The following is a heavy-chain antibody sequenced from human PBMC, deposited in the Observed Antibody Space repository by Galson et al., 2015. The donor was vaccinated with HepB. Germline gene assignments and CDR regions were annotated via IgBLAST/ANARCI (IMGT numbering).Heavy chain of an antibody. J-gene: IGHJ4*02. Sequence: SLRLSCAASGFTFSSYAMSWVRQAPGKGLEWVSSISGSGGATFSADSVKGRFTISRDNSKKTLYLQMNRLRAEDTAIYYCAKDQGSVAAPVDFDSWGQGTLVTVSS. CDR1: GFTFSSYA. CDR2: ISGSGGAT. CDR3: AKDQGSVAAPVDFDS. V-gene: IGHV3-23*01. D-gene: IGHD6-13*01.